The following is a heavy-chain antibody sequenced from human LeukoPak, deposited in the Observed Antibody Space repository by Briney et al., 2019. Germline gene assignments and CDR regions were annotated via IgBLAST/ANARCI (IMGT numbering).Heavy chain of an antibody. CDR2: ISSSSSTI. V-gene: IGHV3-48*02. CDR3: AREPRDNWNYDHGAY. J-gene: IGHJ4*02. D-gene: IGHD1-7*01. Sequence: GGSLRLSCAASGFTFSSYSMNWVRQAPGKGLEWVSYISSSSSTIYYADSMKGRFTISRDNAKNSLYLQMNSLRDEDTAVYYCAREPRDNWNYDHGAYWGQGTLVTVSS. CDR1: GFTFSSYS.